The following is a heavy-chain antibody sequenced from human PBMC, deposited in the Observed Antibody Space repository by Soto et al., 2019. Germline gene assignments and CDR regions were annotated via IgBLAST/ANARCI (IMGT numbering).Heavy chain of an antibody. CDR1: GYTFTSYA. V-gene: IGHV1-3*01. J-gene: IGHJ6*02. CDR3: ARDQVKDIVVVPAATYYYYYGMDV. Sequence: GASVKVSCKASGYTFTSYAMHWVRQAPGQRLEWMGWINAGNGNTKYSQKFQGRVTITRDTSASTAYMELSSLRSEDTAVYYCARDQVKDIVVVPAATYYYYYGMDVWGQGTTVTVSS. D-gene: IGHD2-2*01. CDR2: INAGNGNT.